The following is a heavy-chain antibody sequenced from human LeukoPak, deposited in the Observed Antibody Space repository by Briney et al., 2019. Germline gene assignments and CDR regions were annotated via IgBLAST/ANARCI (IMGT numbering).Heavy chain of an antibody. Sequence: PGGSLRLSCAASGFTLSSSPAMHWFRQAPGKGPEWLAAVSADGSNKYFADTVKGRFTISSDISKNALYLEMNSLRLEDTAVYFCARGTYSSGRCDVFDIWGQGTMVTVCS. CDR3: ARGTYSSGRCDVFDI. J-gene: IGHJ3*02. CDR1: GFTLSSSPA. V-gene: IGHV3-30-3*01. D-gene: IGHD3-22*01. CDR2: VSADGSNK.